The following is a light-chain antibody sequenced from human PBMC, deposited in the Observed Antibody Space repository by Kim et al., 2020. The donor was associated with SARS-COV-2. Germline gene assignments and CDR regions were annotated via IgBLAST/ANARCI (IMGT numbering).Light chain of an antibody. V-gene: IGLV3-1*01. J-gene: IGLJ2*01. CDR1: KLGDKY. CDR2: QDS. CDR3: QAWDSSSVV. Sequence: VAPRQTASITCSGEKLGDKYACWYQQKPGQSPVLVIYQDSKRPSGIPERFSGSNSGNTATLTISGTQAMDEADYYCQAWDSSSVVFGGGTKLTVL.